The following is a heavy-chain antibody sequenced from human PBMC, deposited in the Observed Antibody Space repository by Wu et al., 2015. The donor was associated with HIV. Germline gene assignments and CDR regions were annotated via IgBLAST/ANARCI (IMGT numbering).Heavy chain of an antibody. CDR2: INHDGSA. D-gene: IGHD3-3*01. CDR1: GGSFSGSY. V-gene: IGHV4-34*01. J-gene: IGHJ6*03. CDR3: ARGVRGFSSDSFSLYYYMDV. Sequence: QVQLQQWGAGLLKPSETLSLTRAFYGGSFSGSYWIWIRQPPGKGLELIGEINHDGSAYYNPSLESRVTISLDTSKNQFSLTLSSVTAADTAVYYCARGVRGFSSDSFSLYYYMDVWGKGTTVTVSS.